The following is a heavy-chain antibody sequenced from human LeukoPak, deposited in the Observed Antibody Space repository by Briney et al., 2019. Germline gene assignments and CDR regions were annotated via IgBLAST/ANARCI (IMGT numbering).Heavy chain of an antibody. V-gene: IGHV1-46*01. CDR2: INPSGGST. J-gene: IGHJ4*02. CDR3: ARDLSDSSSWYFSEARLGYFDY. Sequence: ASVKVSCKASGYTFTSYYMHWVRQAPGQGLEWMGIINPSGGSTSYAQKFQGRVTMTRDMSTSTVYMELSSLRSEDTAVYYCARDLSDSSSWYFSEARLGYFDYWGQGTLVTVSS. CDR1: GYTFTSYY. D-gene: IGHD6-13*01.